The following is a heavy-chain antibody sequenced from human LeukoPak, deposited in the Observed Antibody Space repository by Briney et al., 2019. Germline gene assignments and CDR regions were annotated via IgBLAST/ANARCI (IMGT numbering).Heavy chain of an antibody. CDR1: GGSISSTNW. CDR2: VHLDGGT. D-gene: IGHD3-3*01. Sequence: SGTLSLICGVSGGSISSTNWWTWVRQPPGKGLEWIGEVHLDGGTNYNPSLESRLTMSVDLSENHISLKLTSVTAADTAVYYCAREGGFYRPLDYSGQGTLVTVSS. V-gene: IGHV4-4*02. CDR3: AREGGFYRPLDY. J-gene: IGHJ4*02.